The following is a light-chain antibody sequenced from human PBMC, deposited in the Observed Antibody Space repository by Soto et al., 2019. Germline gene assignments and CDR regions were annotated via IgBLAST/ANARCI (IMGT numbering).Light chain of an antibody. CDR3: GRWDSSLKAGL. Sequence: QSVLTQPPSVSAVPGQKVTISCSGDISNIGNNYVSWYQQLPGTAPKLLIYANNKRPSGIPHRFSGSKSGTSATLDITGLRSGDEADYYCGRWDSSLKAGLFGGGTKSTVL. J-gene: IGLJ3*02. CDR1: ISNIGNNY. CDR2: ANN. V-gene: IGLV1-51*02.